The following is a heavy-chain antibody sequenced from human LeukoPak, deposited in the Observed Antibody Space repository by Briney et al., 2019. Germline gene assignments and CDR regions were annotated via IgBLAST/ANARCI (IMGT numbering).Heavy chain of an antibody. CDR3: AKGGSCSRTSCYVGWFDP. J-gene: IGHJ5*02. Sequence: GGSQRLSCAASGFTFSSYVMNWVRQAPGKGLEWVSVISDGGGSTYYADSVKGRFTIARDNSKNTLFLQMNSLRAEDTAVYYCAKGGSCSRTSCYVGWFDPWGQGTLVTVSS. CDR1: GFTFSSYV. D-gene: IGHD2-2*01. CDR2: ISDGGGST. V-gene: IGHV3-23*01.